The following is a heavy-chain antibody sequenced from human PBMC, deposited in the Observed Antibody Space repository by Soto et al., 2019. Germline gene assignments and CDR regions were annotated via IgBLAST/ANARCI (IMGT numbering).Heavy chain of an antibody. CDR3: AKNGQPPYYYYGMDV. J-gene: IGHJ6*02. V-gene: IGHV1-18*01. CDR1: GYTFTRYG. CDR2: ISGYNGDT. Sequence: GASVKVSCKASGYTFTRYGISWVRQAPGQGLEWMGWISGYNGDTKYAQKFQGRVTMTVDTSTTTAYMELRSLTSDDRAVYYCAKNGQPPYYYYGMDVWAQGTTVTVSS. D-gene: IGHD2-8*01.